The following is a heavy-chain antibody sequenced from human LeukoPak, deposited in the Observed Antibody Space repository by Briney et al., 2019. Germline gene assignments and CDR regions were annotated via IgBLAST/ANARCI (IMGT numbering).Heavy chain of an antibody. V-gene: IGHV3-74*01. CDR1: GFTFSSYW. Sequence: PGGSLRLSCAASGFTFSSYWMHWVPQAPGKGLVLFSNINSDGSGTTYADSVKGRFTISRDNAKNTLYLQVNSLRVEDTAVYYCASGLVGGTNYWGQGTLVTVSS. CDR3: ASGLVGGTNY. CDR2: INSDGSGT. J-gene: IGHJ4*02. D-gene: IGHD1-26*01.